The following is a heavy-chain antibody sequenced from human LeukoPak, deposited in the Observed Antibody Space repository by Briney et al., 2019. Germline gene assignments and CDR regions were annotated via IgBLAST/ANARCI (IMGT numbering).Heavy chain of an antibody. CDR1: GFNFIGSA. D-gene: IGHD3-3*01. CDR3: AASYYDFSSGYPTYFDYGMDV. J-gene: IGHJ6*02. Sequence: GASVKVSCRASGFNFIGSAMQWVRQARGQRLEWIGWIVVGSGNANYAQKFQERVTITRDMSTSTAYMELSGLRSEDTAVYYCAASYYDFSSGYPTYFDYGMDVWGQGTTVTVSS. V-gene: IGHV1-58*02. CDR2: IVVGSGNA.